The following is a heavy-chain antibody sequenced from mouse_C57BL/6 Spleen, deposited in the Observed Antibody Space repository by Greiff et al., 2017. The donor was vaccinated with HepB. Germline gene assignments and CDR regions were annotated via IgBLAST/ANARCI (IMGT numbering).Heavy chain of an antibody. Sequence: EVKLVESGAGLVKPGGSLKLSCAASGFTFSSYAMSWVRQTPEKRLEWVAYISSGGDYIYYADTVKGRFTISRDNARNTLYLQMSSLKSEDTAMYYCTRDGYDDEGHWYFDVWGTGTTVTVSS. D-gene: IGHD2-2*01. J-gene: IGHJ1*03. V-gene: IGHV5-9-1*02. CDR3: TRDGYDDEGHWYFDV. CDR2: ISSGGDYI. CDR1: GFTFSSYA.